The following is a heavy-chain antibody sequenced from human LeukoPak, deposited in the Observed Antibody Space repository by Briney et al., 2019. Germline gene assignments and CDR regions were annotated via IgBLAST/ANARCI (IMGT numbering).Heavy chain of an antibody. J-gene: IGHJ5*02. Sequence: GGSLRLSCAASGFTFSSYAMHWVRQAPGKGLEWVAVISYDGSNKYYADSVKGRFTISRDNSKNSLYLQMNSLRAEDTAVYYCARDWYFERSHWFDPWGQGTLVTVSS. D-gene: IGHD3-9*01. CDR3: ARDWYFERSHWFDP. V-gene: IGHV3-30-3*01. CDR2: ISYDGSNK. CDR1: GFTFSSYA.